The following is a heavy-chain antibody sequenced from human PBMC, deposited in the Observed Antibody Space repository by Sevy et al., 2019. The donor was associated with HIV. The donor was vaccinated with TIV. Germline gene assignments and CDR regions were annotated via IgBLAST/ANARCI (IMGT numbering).Heavy chain of an antibody. J-gene: IGHJ3*01. CDR1: GFTFSSYW. V-gene: IGHV3-7*03. CDR3: ARGTYYYDSGGYYHDAFDL. CDR2: IKQDGRVK. Sequence: GGSLRLSCVASSGFTFSSYWMSWVRQAPGKGLEWVANIKQDGRVKYYVDSVRGRFAISRDNAKNSLYLQMNTLRADDTALYYGARGTYYYDSGGYYHDAFDLWGQGTMVTVSS. D-gene: IGHD3-22*01.